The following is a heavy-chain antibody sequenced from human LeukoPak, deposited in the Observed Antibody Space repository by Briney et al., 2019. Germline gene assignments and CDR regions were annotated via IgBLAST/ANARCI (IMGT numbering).Heavy chain of an antibody. CDR2: ISGSGGST. D-gene: IGHD4-11*01. CDR3: ARLRYSDYYFDY. Sequence: GGSLRLSCAASGFTFSSYAMSWVRQAPGKGLEWVSAISGSGGSTYYADSVKGRFTISRDNSKNTLYLQMNSLRAEDTAVYYCARLRYSDYYFDYWGQGTLVTVSS. V-gene: IGHV3-23*01. CDR1: GFTFSSYA. J-gene: IGHJ4*02.